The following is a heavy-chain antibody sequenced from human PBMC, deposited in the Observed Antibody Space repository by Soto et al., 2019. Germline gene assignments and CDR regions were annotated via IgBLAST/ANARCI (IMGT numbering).Heavy chain of an antibody. D-gene: IGHD6-6*01. Sequence: HPGGSLRLSCAASGFTFSSYAMSWVRQAPGKGLEWVSAISGSGGSTYYADSVKGRFTISRDNSKNTLYLQMNSLRAEDTAVYYCAKDPYSSSSPLYFDYWGQGTLVTVSS. CDR3: AKDPYSSSSPLYFDY. CDR1: GFTFSSYA. J-gene: IGHJ4*02. CDR2: ISGSGGST. V-gene: IGHV3-23*01.